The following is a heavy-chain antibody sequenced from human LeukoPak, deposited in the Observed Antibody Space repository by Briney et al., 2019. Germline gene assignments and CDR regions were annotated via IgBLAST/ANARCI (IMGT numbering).Heavy chain of an antibody. CDR1: GYTFTSYY. V-gene: IGHV1-46*01. D-gene: IGHD3-22*01. Sequence: ASVKVSCKASGYTFTSYYMHWVRQAPGQGLEWMGIINPSGGSTSYAQKFQGRVTMTRDTSTSTVYMELSSLRSEDTAVYYCARDEGYYYDSSGYYPLYYFDYWGQGTLVTVSS. CDR2: INPSGGST. J-gene: IGHJ4*02. CDR3: ARDEGYYYDSSGYYPLYYFDY.